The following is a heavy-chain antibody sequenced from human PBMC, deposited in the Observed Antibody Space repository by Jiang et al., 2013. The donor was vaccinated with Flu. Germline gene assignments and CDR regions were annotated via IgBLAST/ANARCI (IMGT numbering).Heavy chain of an antibody. D-gene: IGHD1-7*01. V-gene: IGHV2-70*11. CDR3: ARIRDWNSPNYFDY. Sequence: PTQTLTLTCTFSGFSLSTSEMCVIWIRQPPGKALEWLARIDWTMIILQPFLKTRLSISKDTSKDQVALTMTNIDPKDTATYYCARIRDWNSPNYFDYWGQGTLVTVPS. J-gene: IGHJ4*02. CDR1: GFSLSTSEMC. CDR2: IDWTMI.